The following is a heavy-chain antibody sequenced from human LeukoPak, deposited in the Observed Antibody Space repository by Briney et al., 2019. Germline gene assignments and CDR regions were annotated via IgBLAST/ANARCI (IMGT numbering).Heavy chain of an antibody. CDR3: AKEVADYGDIHN. Sequence: PGGSLRLSCAASGFTFSSYAMHWVRQAPGKGLEWVTFIRYDGSNRYYVESVKGRFTVSRDNSKSTLYLQMHSLRNEDTAVYYCAKEVADYGDIHNWGQGTLVTVSS. V-gene: IGHV3-30*02. D-gene: IGHD4-17*01. CDR1: GFTFSSYA. J-gene: IGHJ4*02. CDR2: IRYDGSNR.